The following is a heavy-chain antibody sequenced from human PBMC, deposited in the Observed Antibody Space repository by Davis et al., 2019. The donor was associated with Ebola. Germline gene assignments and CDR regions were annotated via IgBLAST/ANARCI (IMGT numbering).Heavy chain of an antibody. V-gene: IGHV4-39*07. D-gene: IGHD3-10*01. J-gene: IGHJ4*02. CDR1: GGSISSSSYY. CDR2: IYYSGST. CDR3: ARFYYGSLFRDY. Sequence: PSETLSLTCTVSGGSISSSSYYWGWIRQPPGKGLEWIGSIYYSGSTYYNPSLKSRVTISVDTSKNQFSLKLSSVTAADTAVYYCARFYYGSLFRDYWGQGTLVTVSS.